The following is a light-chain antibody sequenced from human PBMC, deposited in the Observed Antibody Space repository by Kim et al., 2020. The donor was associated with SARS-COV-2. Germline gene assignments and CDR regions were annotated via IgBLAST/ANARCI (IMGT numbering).Light chain of an antibody. CDR1: QSVLYISNNKNY. J-gene: IGKJ4*01. V-gene: IGKV4-1*01. Sequence: DIVMTQSPDSLAVSLGERATINCKSSQSVLYISNNKNYLAWYQQKPGQPPKLLIYWASTRESGVPDRFSGSGSGTDFTLTISSLQAADVAVYYCQQYYETPQTFGGGTKVDIK. CDR2: WAS. CDR3: QQYYETPQT.